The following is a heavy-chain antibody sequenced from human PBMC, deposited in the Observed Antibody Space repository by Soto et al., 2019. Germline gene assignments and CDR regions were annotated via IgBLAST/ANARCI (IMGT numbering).Heavy chain of an antibody. V-gene: IGHV3-33*01. D-gene: IGHD2-15*01. CDR3: AREGTGYCSGGSCYSSAFDI. CDR2: IWYDGSNK. CDR1: GFTFSSYG. Sequence: QVQLVESGGGVVQPGRSLRLSCAASGFTFSSYGMHWVRQAPGKGLEWVAVIWYDGSNKYYADSVKGRFTISRDNSKNTLYLQMNSLRAEDTAVYYCAREGTGYCSGGSCYSSAFDIWGQGTMVTVSS. J-gene: IGHJ3*02.